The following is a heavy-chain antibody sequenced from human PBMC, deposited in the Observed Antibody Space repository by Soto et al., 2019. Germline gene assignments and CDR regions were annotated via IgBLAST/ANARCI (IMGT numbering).Heavy chain of an antibody. CDR2: IYPGDSDT. Sequence: PGESLKISCKGSGYIFASNWIGWVRQMPGKGLEWMGIIYPGDSDTRYSPPFQGQVTISADKSISTAYLQWSRLKASDSAMYYCARMDSSALGIEYWGQGTLVTVSS. J-gene: IGHJ4*02. CDR1: GYIFASNW. D-gene: IGHD3-22*01. CDR3: ARMDSSALGIEY. V-gene: IGHV5-51*01.